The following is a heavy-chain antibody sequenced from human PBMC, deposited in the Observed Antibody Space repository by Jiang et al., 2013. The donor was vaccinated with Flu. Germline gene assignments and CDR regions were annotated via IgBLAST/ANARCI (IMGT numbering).Heavy chain of an antibody. D-gene: IGHD5-24*01. CDR2: INPSGGST. CDR3: ARGEMVQDRSNHDAFDI. J-gene: IGHJ3*02. Sequence: SGAEVKKPGASVKVSCKASGYTFTSYYMHWVRQAPGQGLEWMGIINPSGGSTSYAQKFQGRVTMTRDTSTSTVYMELSSLRSEDTAVYYCARGEMVQDRSNHDAFDIWGQGTMVTVSS. V-gene: IGHV1-46*03. CDR1: GYTFTSYY.